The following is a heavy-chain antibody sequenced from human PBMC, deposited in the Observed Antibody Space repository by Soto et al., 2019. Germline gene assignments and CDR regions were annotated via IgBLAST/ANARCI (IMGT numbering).Heavy chain of an antibody. D-gene: IGHD6-19*01. CDR1: GFTFSSYA. CDR2: ISYDGSNK. CDR3: ARGLSSGGWKRDYYYYGMDV. J-gene: IGHJ6*02. V-gene: IGHV3-30-3*01. Sequence: GGSLRLSCAASGFTFSSYAMHWVRQAPGKGLEWVAVISYDGSNKYYADSVKGRFTISRDNSKNTLYLQMNSLRAEDTAVYYCARGLSSGGWKRDYYYYGMDVWGQGTTVTVSS.